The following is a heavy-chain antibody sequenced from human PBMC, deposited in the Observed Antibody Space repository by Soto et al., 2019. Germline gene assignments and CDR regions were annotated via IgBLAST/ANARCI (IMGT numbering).Heavy chain of an antibody. CDR3: ARDKDIVLVPAAMRPGADRYEYFQH. D-gene: IGHD2-2*01. J-gene: IGHJ1*01. V-gene: IGHV1-2*04. Sequence: GASVKVSCKASGYTFTSYGISWVRQAPGQGLEWMGWINPNSGGTNYAQKFQGWVTMTRDTSISTAYMELSRLRSDDTAVYYCARDKDIVLVPAAMRPGADRYEYFQHWGQGTLVTVSS. CDR1: GYTFTSYG. CDR2: INPNSGGT.